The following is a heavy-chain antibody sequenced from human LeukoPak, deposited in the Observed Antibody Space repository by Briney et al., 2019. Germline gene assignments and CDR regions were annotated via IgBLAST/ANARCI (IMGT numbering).Heavy chain of an antibody. CDR2: IYYSGSA. CDR1: GDSLSSNNYN. Sequence: SETLSLTCSVSGDSLSSNNYNWGWIRQPPGKGLEWVGTIYYSGSAYYNPSLKSRVTISVDTSKNQFSVKLSSVTAADTAVYYCASSGIAAAGTGYWFDPWGQGTLVTVSS. V-gene: IGHV4-39*07. CDR3: ASSGIAAAGTGYWFDP. J-gene: IGHJ5*02. D-gene: IGHD6-13*01.